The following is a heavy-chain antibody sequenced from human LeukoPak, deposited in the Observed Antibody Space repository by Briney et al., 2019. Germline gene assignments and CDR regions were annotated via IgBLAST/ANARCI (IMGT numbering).Heavy chain of an antibody. V-gene: IGHV3-66*02. D-gene: IGHD3-22*01. Sequence: AGGSLRLSCAASGFTVSSNYMSWVRQAPGKGLEWVSVIYSGGSTYYADSVKGRFTISRDNSKNTLYLQMNSLRAEDTAVYYCATGEPNRYYYDSSGYLGYWGQGTLVTVSS. J-gene: IGHJ4*02. CDR3: ATGEPNRYYYDSSGYLGY. CDR1: GFTVSSNY. CDR2: IYSGGST.